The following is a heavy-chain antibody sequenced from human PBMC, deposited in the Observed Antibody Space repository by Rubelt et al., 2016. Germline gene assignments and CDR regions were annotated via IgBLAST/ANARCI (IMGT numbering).Heavy chain of an antibody. CDR2: VYYSGNT. J-gene: IGHJ6*02. CDR3: ARICGGDCSIYYYYGMDV. CDR1: GGSISNDY. V-gene: IGHV4-59*01. Sequence: QVQLQESGPGLVKPSETLSLTCTVSGGSISNDYWSWIRLPPGKGLEWIGYVYYSGNTNYNPSLKSGVTISVDTSKNQFSLKLSSVTAADTAVYYCARICGGDCSIYYYYGMDVWGQGTTVTVSS. D-gene: IGHD2-21*02.